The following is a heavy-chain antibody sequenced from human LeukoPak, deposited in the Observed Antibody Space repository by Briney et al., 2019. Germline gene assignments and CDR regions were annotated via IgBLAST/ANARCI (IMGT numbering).Heavy chain of an antibody. CDR2: ISSSSSYI. CDR3: ARDDFWSGYYTDY. CDR1: GFTFSSYS. J-gene: IGHJ4*02. Sequence: GGSLRLSCPASGFTFSSYSMNWVRQAPGKGLEWVSSISSSSSYIYYADSVKGRFTISRDNAKNSLHLQMNSLRAEDTAVYYCARDDFWSGYYTDYWGQGTLVTVSS. D-gene: IGHD3-3*01. V-gene: IGHV3-21*01.